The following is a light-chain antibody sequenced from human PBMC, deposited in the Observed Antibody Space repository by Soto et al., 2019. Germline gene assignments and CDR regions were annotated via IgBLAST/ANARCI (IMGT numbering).Light chain of an antibody. CDR3: SSYTSSSTLYVV. Sequence: QSALTQPASVSGSPGQSITISCTGTSSDVGGYNYVSWYQQHPGKAPKLMIYDVSKRPSGVSNRFSGSKSGNTASLTISGRQAEDEADYYCSSYTSSSTLYVVFGGGTKVTVL. CDR2: DVS. CDR1: SSDVGGYNY. V-gene: IGLV2-14*01. J-gene: IGLJ2*01.